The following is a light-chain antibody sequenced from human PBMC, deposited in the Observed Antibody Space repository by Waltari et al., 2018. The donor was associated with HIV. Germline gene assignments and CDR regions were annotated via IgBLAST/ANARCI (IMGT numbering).Light chain of an antibody. CDR2: GNS. V-gene: IGLV1-40*01. CDR1: SPNIGAGYA. J-gene: IGLJ3*02. Sequence: QSVLTQPPSVSGAPGQRVTISCTGSSPNIGAGYAVPWYQQLPGTAPNLLIYGNSNRPSGVPDRFSGSKSGTSASLAITGLQAEDEADYYCQSYDSSLSGSKVFGGGTKLTVL. CDR3: QSYDSSLSGSKV.